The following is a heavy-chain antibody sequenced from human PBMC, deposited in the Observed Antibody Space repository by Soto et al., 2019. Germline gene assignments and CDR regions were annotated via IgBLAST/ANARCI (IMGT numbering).Heavy chain of an antibody. J-gene: IGHJ4*02. V-gene: IGHV1-18*04. CDR1: GYTFTTYR. CDR3: ARDQTPRDYEPLRF. CDR2: ISAHNGDT. Sequence: QVQLVQSGAEVKKPGASVRVSCKASGYTFTTYRITWVRQAPGQGLEWLGWISAHNGDTNYAQKLQGRVTMTTASATRTASMELRSLSSDDPAVYYCARDQTPRDYEPLRFWGQGTLVTVSS. D-gene: IGHD3-16*01.